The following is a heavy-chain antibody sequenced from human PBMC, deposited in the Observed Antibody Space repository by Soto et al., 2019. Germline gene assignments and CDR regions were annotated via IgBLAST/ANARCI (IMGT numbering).Heavy chain of an antibody. Sequence: PGWSLRLSCAASGFTLSSYWMHLVRQAPGKGLVWVSRINSGGSSTSYADSVKGRFTISRDNAKNTLYLQMNSLRAEDTAVYYCALRYCSGGSCYLYFDLWGSGTLVTVSS. D-gene: IGHD2-15*01. J-gene: IGHJ2*01. V-gene: IGHV3-74*01. CDR2: INSGGSST. CDR3: ALRYCSGGSCYLYFDL. CDR1: GFTLSSYW.